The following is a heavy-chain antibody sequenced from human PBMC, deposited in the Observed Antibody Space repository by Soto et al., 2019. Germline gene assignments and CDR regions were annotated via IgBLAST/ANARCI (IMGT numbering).Heavy chain of an antibody. CDR1: GFTFSSYG. J-gene: IGHJ4*02. D-gene: IGHD6-6*01. CDR2: IWYDGSNK. CDR3: ARGRRSHGSSTDHYFDY. V-gene: IGHV3-33*01. Sequence: QVQLVESGGGVVQPGRSLRLSCAASGFTFSSYGMHWVRQAPGKGLEWVAVIWYDGSNKYYADSVKGRFTISRDNSKNTLYLQMKSLRAEDTAVYYCARGRRSHGSSTDHYFDYWGQGTLVTVSS.